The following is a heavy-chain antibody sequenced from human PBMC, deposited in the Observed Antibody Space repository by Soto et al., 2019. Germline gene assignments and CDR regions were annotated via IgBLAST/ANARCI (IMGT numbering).Heavy chain of an antibody. CDR3: ARSEINYSRFDS. V-gene: IGHV1-3*01. CDR2: INAGNGNT. D-gene: IGHD2-21*01. CDR1: GYTFINYA. J-gene: IGHJ4*02. Sequence: QVQLVQSGAEVKKPGASVTVSCKASGYTFINYALLWVRQAPGQRLDWIGRINAGNGNTKYSQKFQGRVTITRDTSASTAYMELSSLRSEDTAIYYCARSEINYSRFDSWGQGTLVTVSS.